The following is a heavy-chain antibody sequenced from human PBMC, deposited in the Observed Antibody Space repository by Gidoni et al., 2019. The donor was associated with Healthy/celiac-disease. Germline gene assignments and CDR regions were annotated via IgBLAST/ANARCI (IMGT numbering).Heavy chain of an antibody. D-gene: IGHD6-6*01. CDR2: T. Sequence: TNYNPSLKSRVTISVDTSKNQFSLKLSSVTAADTAVYYCAREWEYSSSSPRMGEKLTTNWFDPWGQGTLVTVSS. V-gene: IGHV4-59*01. CDR3: AREWEYSSSSPRMGEKLTTNWFDP. J-gene: IGHJ5*02.